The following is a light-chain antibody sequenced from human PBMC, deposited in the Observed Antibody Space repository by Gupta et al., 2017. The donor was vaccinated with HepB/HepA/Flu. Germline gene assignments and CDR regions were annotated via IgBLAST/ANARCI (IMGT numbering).Light chain of an antibody. CDR3: SAHASVDF. V-gene: IGLV2-14*01. J-gene: IGLJ1*01. Sequence: HSALPQPASVSGSPGQSITISCPGSSNDIGRHSYVSGYQQYPGGTPNLILSEGTNRPSGVSDRFSGSKSGNTASRTISALQPEDEADYYCSAHASVDFFGTGTHVTVL. CDR2: EGT. CDR1: SNDIGRHSY.